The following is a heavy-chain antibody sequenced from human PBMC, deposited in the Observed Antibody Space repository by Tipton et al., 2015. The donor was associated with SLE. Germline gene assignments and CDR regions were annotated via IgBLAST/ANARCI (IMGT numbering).Heavy chain of an antibody. CDR1: GGSISSSSYY. D-gene: IGHD3-3*01. J-gene: IGHJ4*02. V-gene: IGHV4-39*07. Sequence: TLSLTCTVSGGSISSSSYYWGWIRQPPGKGLEWIGSIYYRGSTYYNPSLKSRVTISVDTSKNQFSLKLSSVTAADTAVYYCARKEWRRYFDYWGQGTLVTVSS. CDR3: ARKEWRRYFDY. CDR2: IYYRGST.